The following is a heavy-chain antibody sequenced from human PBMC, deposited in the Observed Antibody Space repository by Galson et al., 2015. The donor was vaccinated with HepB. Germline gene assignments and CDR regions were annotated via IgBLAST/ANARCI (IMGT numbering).Heavy chain of an antibody. J-gene: IGHJ4*02. CDR1: GYTFTNCD. Sequence: SVKVSCKASGYTFTNCDINWVRQAAGQGLEWMGWMNPKSGNTGSAQKFQGRVTMTRDTSISTAYMELSNLRFEDTAVYYCARVYGDADYWGQGTLVTVSS. CDR3: ARVYGDADY. V-gene: IGHV1-8*01. CDR2: MNPKSGNT. D-gene: IGHD4-17*01.